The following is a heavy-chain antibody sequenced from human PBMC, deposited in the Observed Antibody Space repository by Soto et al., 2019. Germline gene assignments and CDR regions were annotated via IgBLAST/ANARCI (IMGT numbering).Heavy chain of an antibody. CDR3: SKQGSQRWLQIAPIDY. D-gene: IGHD5-12*01. Sequence: PAGSLRLSCAASGFTFSSYVMSWVCQAKGKGLEWVSAISGSGGSTYYADSVKGRFTISRDNSKNTLYLQMNSLRAEDTAVYYCSKQGSQRWLQIAPIDYWGQGTLVTVSS. CDR1: GFTFSSYV. V-gene: IGHV3-23*01. J-gene: IGHJ4*02. CDR2: ISGSGGST.